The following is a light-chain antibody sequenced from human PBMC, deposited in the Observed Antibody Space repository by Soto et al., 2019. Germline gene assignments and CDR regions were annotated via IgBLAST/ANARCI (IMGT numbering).Light chain of an antibody. CDR2: GAS. Sequence: DIVLTQSPGTLPLSPGERATLSCRASQSVSSTFFAWYQQKPGQAPRLLMFGASNRATGIPDRFSGSGSGTDFTLTISRLEPEDFAMYYCQQYGTSPRGTFGQGTKVEVK. CDR1: QSVSSTF. CDR3: QQYGTSPRGT. J-gene: IGKJ1*01. V-gene: IGKV3-20*01.